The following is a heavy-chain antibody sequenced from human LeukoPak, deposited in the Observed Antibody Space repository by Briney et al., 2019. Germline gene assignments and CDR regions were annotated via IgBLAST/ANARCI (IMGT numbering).Heavy chain of an antibody. V-gene: IGHV1-2*02. CDR1: GYTFTGYY. J-gene: IGHJ4*02. D-gene: IGHD3-3*01. Sequence: ASAKVSCKASGYTFTGYYMHWVRQAPGQGLEWMGWINPNSGGTNYAQKFQGRVTMTRDTSISTAYMELSRLRSGDTAVYYCARDFWSGYYFLDYWGQGTLVTVSS. CDR2: INPNSGGT. CDR3: ARDFWSGYYFLDY.